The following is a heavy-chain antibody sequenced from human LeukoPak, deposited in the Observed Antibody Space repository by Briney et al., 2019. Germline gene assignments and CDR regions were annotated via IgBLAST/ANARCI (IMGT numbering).Heavy chain of an antibody. CDR1: GGSISRSSYY. Sequence: SETLSLTCSVSGGSISRSSYYWTWIRQSPGTGLEWIGNTYYSGSTLYNPSLKSRVTISVDTSKNQFSLRLTSVTAADTAVYYCARPRGDLWSGYDYWGQGVLVTASP. V-gene: IGHV4-39*01. D-gene: IGHD3-3*01. CDR2: TYYSGST. J-gene: IGHJ4*02. CDR3: ARPRGDLWSGYDY.